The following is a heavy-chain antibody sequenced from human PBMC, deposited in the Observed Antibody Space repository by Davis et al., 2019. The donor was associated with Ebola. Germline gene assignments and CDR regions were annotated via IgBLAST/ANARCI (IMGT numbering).Heavy chain of an antibody. Sequence: GESLKISCAASGFTFSSYSMNWVRQAPGKGLEWASSIGSSSSYIYYADSVKGRFTISSDNAKKSLYLHMNSLRAGDTAVYYCARDKFYYDSSGYGYYYGMDVWGQGTTVTVSS. CDR3: ARDKFYYDSSGYGYYYGMDV. D-gene: IGHD3-22*01. CDR2: IGSSSSYI. V-gene: IGHV3-21*01. J-gene: IGHJ6*02. CDR1: GFTFSSYS.